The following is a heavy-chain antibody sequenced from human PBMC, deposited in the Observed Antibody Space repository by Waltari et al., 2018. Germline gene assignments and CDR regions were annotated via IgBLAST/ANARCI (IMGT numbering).Heavy chain of an antibody. CDR1: AFTLSHYA. D-gene: IGHD6-13*01. CDR3: ANTGYSSSSRYFDI. J-gene: IGHJ3*02. V-gene: IGHV3-23*01. CDR2: ISGSGDDT. Sequence: EVQLLESGGGLVQPGGSLRVSCGASAFTLSHYAMSWVRQAPGKGLECVSVISGSGDDTYYADSVKGRFTVSRDNSKNTLYLQMNSLRAEDTAIYYCANTGYSSSSRYFDIWGQGTMVTVSS.